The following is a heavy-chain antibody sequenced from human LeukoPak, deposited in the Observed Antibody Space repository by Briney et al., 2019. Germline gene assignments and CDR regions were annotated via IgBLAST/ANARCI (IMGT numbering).Heavy chain of an antibody. V-gene: IGHV3-15*01. D-gene: IGHD1-26*01. CDR1: GFTFSNAW. CDR3: AKDLRDGATTMIDY. CDR2: IKSKTDGGTT. Sequence: GGSLRLSCAASGFTFSNAWMSWVRQAPGKGLEWVGRIKSKTDGGTTDYAAPVKGRFTISRDDSKNTLYLQMNSLKTEDTAVYYCAKDLRDGATTMIDYWGQGTLVAVSS. J-gene: IGHJ4*02.